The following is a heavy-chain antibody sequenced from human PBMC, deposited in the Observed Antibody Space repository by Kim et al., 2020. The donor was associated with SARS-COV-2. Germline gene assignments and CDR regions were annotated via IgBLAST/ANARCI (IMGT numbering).Heavy chain of an antibody. J-gene: IGHJ4*02. V-gene: IGHV1-8*01. Sequence: ASVKVSCKASGYTFTSYHINWVRQATGQRPEWMGWVEPDNGKTGYAQNFLGRVTMIRDTSINTAYMELSGLRSADTAVYYCARDYYGSEYGNFEYWGQGTLVTVSS. CDR1: GYTFTSYH. CDR2: VEPDNGKT. D-gene: IGHD3-10*01. CDR3: ARDYYGSEYGNFEY.